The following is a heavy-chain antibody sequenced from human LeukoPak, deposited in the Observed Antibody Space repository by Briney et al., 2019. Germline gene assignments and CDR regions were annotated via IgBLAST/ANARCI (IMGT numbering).Heavy chain of an antibody. D-gene: IGHD3-10*01. CDR2: ISAYNGNT. V-gene: IGHV1-18*01. CDR1: GYTFTSYG. CDR3: ARLEYGSGLYNWFDP. J-gene: IGHJ5*02. Sequence: GASVKVSCKASGYTFTSYGISWVRQAPGQGLEWMGWISAYNGNTNYAQKLQGRVTMTTDTSTSTAYMELRSLRSDDTAVYYCARLEYGSGLYNWFDPWGQGTLVTVSS.